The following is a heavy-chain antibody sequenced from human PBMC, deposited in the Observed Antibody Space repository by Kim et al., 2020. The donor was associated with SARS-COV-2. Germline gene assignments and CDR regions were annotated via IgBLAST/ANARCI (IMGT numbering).Heavy chain of an antibody. J-gene: IGHJ4*02. Sequence: SETLSLTCSVSGGSINSGAYYWGWVRQPPGKGLEWLATSYHTGKTFYSASLKTRVSMSMDPSKNQLSLRLGSVTAADTATYFCARSIAVAGLYYFDFWGQGALFSVSS. CDR3: ARSIAVAGLYYFDF. CDR2: SYHTGKT. D-gene: IGHD6-19*01. CDR1: GGSINSGAYY. V-gene: IGHV4-39*01.